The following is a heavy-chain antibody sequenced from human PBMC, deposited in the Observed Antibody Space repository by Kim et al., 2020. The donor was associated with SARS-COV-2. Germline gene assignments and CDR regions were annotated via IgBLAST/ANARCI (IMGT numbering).Heavy chain of an antibody. CDR2: INHSGST. J-gene: IGHJ4*02. CDR1: GGSFSGYY. V-gene: IGHV4-34*01. Sequence: SETLSLTCTVSGGSFSGYYWTWIRQSPGKGLEWIGEINHSGSTNYNPSLKSRATISIDTSKNQFSLKLSSVTAADTAVYSCASSYYDILTGYSDYWGQGT. CDR3: ASSYYDILTGYSDY. D-gene: IGHD3-9*01.